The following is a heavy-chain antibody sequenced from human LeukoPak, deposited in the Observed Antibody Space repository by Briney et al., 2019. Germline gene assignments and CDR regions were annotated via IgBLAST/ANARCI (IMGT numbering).Heavy chain of an antibody. CDR3: AKDSYSKGDF. J-gene: IGHJ4*02. CDR1: GFTFSSYA. V-gene: IGHV3-7*01. CDR2: IKNDGAVK. Sequence: GGSLRLSCAASGFTFSSYAMTWVRQAPGKGLEWVANIKNDGAVKNYVDSVKGRFTISRDNAKNSLYLQMNSLRAEDTAVYYCAKDSYSKGDFWGQGVLVTVSS. D-gene: IGHD6-13*01.